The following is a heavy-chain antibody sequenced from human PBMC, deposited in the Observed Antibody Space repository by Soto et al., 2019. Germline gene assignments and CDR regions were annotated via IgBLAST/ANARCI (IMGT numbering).Heavy chain of an antibody. CDR3: AKEGLTMVRGVIPMDV. CDR2: ISGSGGST. J-gene: IGHJ6*03. D-gene: IGHD3-10*01. CDR1: GFTFSSYA. Sequence: GGSLRLSCAASGFTFSSYAMSWVRQAPGKGLEWVSAISGSGGSTYYADSVKGRFTISRDNSKNRLYLQMNSLRAEDTAVYYCAKEGLTMVRGVIPMDVWGKGTTVTVSS. V-gene: IGHV3-23*01.